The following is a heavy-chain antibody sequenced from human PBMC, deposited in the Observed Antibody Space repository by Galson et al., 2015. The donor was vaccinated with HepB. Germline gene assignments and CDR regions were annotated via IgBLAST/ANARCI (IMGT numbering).Heavy chain of an antibody. CDR2: ISYDGSNK. D-gene: IGHD3-22*01. J-gene: IGHJ4*02. Sequence: SLRLSCAASGFTFSSYGMHWVRQAPGKGLEWVAVISYDGSNKYYADSVKGRFTISRDNSKNTLYLQMNSLRAEDTAVYYCAKDREGGGRAYDSSGYYDDWGQGTLVTVSS. CDR3: AKDREGGGRAYDSSGYYDD. CDR1: GFTFSSYG. V-gene: IGHV3-30*18.